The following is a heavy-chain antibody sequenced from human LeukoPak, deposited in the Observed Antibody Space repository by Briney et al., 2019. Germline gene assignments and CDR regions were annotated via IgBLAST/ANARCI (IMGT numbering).Heavy chain of an antibody. D-gene: IGHD6-19*01. Sequence: PGGSLRLSCAASGFTFSSYSMNWVRQAPGNGLEWVSSISSSSYIYYADSVKGRFTISRDNAKNSLYLQMNSLRAEDTAVYYCARDSWVPIAVAGPLDYWGQGTLVTVSS. CDR2: ISSSSYI. CDR3: ARDSWVPIAVAGPLDY. CDR1: GFTFSSYS. V-gene: IGHV3-21*01. J-gene: IGHJ4*02.